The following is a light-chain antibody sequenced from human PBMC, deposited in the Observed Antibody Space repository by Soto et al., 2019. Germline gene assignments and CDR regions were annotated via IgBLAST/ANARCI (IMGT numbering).Light chain of an antibody. CDR2: AAS. J-gene: IGKJ1*01. V-gene: IGKV1-39*01. CDR3: QQSYSTPRT. Sequence: DSQITQSRSYLSSSVVDRVTITCLASQSISSYLNWYQQKPGKAPKLLIYAASSLQSGVPSRFSGSGSGTDFTLTISSLQPEDFATYYCQQSYSTPRTFGQGTKVDIK. CDR1: QSISSY.